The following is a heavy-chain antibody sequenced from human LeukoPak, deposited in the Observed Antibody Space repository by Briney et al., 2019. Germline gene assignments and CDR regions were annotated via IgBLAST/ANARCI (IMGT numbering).Heavy chain of an antibody. CDR2: LYYSGST. V-gene: IGHV4-39*01. CDR1: GGSISSSSYY. D-gene: IGHD4-23*01. Sequence: SETLSLTCTVSGGSISSSSYYWGWIRQPPGKGLEWIGSLYYSGSTHYNPSLKSRVTISVDTSKNQFSLKLSSVTAADTAAYYCANSANYGGNSGFFDYWGQGTLVTVSS. CDR3: ANSANYGGNSGFFDY. J-gene: IGHJ4*02.